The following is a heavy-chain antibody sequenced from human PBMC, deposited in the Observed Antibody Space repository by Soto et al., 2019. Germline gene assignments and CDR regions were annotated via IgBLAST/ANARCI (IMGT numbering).Heavy chain of an antibody. Sequence: EVQLVESGGGLVQPGGSRRLSCAASGFTFSDYWMHWFRQAPGKGLVWVSRIRGDGSSTSHADSVKGRLTISRDNAKVTLYLQMNSLTVEDTAIYYCARVTVAAPRSWYFDLWGRGTLVTVSS. D-gene: IGHD2-15*01. CDR3: ARVTVAAPRSWYFDL. CDR1: GFTFSDYW. V-gene: IGHV3-74*01. J-gene: IGHJ2*01. CDR2: IRGDGSST.